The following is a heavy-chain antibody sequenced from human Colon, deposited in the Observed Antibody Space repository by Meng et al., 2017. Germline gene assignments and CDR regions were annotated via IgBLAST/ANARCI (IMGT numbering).Heavy chain of an antibody. D-gene: IGHD3-10*01. J-gene: IGHJ4*02. CDR3: ARDAPYYYGSGSYPY. CDR1: GYTFTGYY. V-gene: IGHV1-2*02. CDR2: INPNSGGT. Sequence: ASVKVSCKASGYTFTGYYMHWVRQAPGQGLEWMGWINPNSGGTNYAQKFQGRVTMTRDTSISTAYMELSRLRSDDTAVYYCARDAPYYYGSGSYPYWGQGTLVT.